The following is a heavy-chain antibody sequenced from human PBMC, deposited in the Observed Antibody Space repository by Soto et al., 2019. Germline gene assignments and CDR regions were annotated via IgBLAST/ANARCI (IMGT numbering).Heavy chain of an antibody. CDR1: GYTFTSYG. J-gene: IGHJ4*02. V-gene: IGHV1-18*01. Sequence: ASVKVSCKASGYTFTSYGISWVRQAPGQGLEWMGWISAYNGNTNYAQKLQGRVTMTTDTSTSTAYMELRSLRSDDTAVYYCARDLAPYSSGWYGVFDYWGQGTLVTGSS. D-gene: IGHD6-19*01. CDR3: ARDLAPYSSGWYGVFDY. CDR2: ISAYNGNT.